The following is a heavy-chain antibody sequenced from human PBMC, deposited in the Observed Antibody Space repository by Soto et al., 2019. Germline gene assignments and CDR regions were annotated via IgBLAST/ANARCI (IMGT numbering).Heavy chain of an antibody. Sequence: EVQLLESGGGLVQPGGSLRLSCAASGFTFNNYSMTWVRQAPGKGLEWVSAISGGGDTTSYADSVKGRFTVSRDGSKKTPYRQMSCPRGEDRARLYCAKERGGSGSPTPRFDFWGQGTLVPVSS. CDR2: ISGGGDTT. CDR3: AKERGGSGSPTPRFDF. V-gene: IGHV3-23*01. CDR1: GFTFNNYS. D-gene: IGHD3-10*01. J-gene: IGHJ4*02.